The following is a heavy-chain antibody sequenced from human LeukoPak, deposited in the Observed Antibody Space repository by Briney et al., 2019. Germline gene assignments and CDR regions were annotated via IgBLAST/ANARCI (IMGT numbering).Heavy chain of an antibody. Sequence: ASVKVSCKASGYTFTSYGISWVRQAPGQGREWMGWISAYNGNTNYAQKLQGRVTMTTDTSTSTAYMELRSLRSDDTAVYYCARKIYPYYYDSSGSDYWGQGTLVTVSS. CDR3: ARKIYPYYYDSSGSDY. CDR2: ISAYNGNT. J-gene: IGHJ4*02. D-gene: IGHD3-22*01. V-gene: IGHV1-18*01. CDR1: GYTFTSYG.